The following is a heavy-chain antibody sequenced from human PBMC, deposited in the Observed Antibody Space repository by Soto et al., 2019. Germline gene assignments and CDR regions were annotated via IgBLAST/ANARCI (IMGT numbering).Heavy chain of an antibody. CDR1: GYTFTGYY. CDR2: INPNSGGT. D-gene: IGHD2-8*01. CDR3: ARVSCTNGVCYKDY. J-gene: IGHJ4*02. Sequence: GASVKVSCKASGYTFTGYYMHWVRQAPGQGLEWMGWINPNSGGTNYAQKFQGWVTMTRDTSISTAYMELSRLRSDDTAVYYCARVSCTNGVCYKDYWGQGTLVTVSS. V-gene: IGHV1-2*04.